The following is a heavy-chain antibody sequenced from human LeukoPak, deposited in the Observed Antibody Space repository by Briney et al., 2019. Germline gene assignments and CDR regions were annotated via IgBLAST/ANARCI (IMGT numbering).Heavy chain of an antibody. CDR3: ARVMQDGPMVDY. D-gene: IGHD2-8*01. Sequence: SETLSLTCTVSGGSISGYSWSWIRQPPGKGLEWIGYIYYSGSTNYNPSLKSRVTISVDTSKNQFSLKLSSVTAADTAVYYCARVMQDGPMVDYWGQGTLVTVSS. J-gene: IGHJ4*02. V-gene: IGHV4-59*12. CDR1: GGSISGYS. CDR2: IYYSGST.